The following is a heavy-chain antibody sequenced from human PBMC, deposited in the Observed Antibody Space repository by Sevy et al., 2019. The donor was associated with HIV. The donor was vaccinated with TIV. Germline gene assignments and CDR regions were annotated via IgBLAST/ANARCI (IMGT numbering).Heavy chain of an antibody. CDR1: GLTFSNYW. Sequence: GGSLRLSCAASGLTFSNYWMSWVRQAPGKGLEWVATIKKDGTEKYYVDSVRGRFTMSRDNAKNSLYLQMNSLRADDTAVYYCAKMGSTTVTTSDAFDLWGQGTMVTVSS. CDR3: AKMGSTTVTTSDAFDL. D-gene: IGHD4-17*01. CDR2: IKKDGTEK. J-gene: IGHJ3*01. V-gene: IGHV3-7*01.